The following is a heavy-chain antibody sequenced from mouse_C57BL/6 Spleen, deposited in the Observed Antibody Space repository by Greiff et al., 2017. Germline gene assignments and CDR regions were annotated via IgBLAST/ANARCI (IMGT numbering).Heavy chain of an antibody. CDR1: GYTFTDYE. J-gene: IGHJ2*01. D-gene: IGHD2-2*01. V-gene: IGHV1-15*01. CDR2: IYPETGGP. Sequence: QVQLQQSGAELVRPGASVTLSCKASGYTFTDYEMHWVKQTPVHGLEWIGAIYPETGGPAYNQKFKGKAILTADKSSSTAYMELRSLTSEDSAVYYCTRDGYGYYWGQGTTLTVSS. CDR3: TRDGYGYY.